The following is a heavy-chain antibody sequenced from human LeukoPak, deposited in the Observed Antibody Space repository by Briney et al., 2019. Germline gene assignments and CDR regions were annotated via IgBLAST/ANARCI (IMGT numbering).Heavy chain of an antibody. Sequence: KHGESLKISCKGSGYSFTSYWIAWVRQKPGKGLEWMGIINPADSDIRYSPSFEGQVTISVDKSTSTAYLQWSSLKASDTAMYYFARDDIIGAGTEGVFDIGGAGT. CDR1: GYSFTSYW. CDR2: INPADSDI. J-gene: IGHJ3*02. CDR3: ARDDIIGAGTEGVFDI. V-gene: IGHV5-51*01. D-gene: IGHD6-19*01.